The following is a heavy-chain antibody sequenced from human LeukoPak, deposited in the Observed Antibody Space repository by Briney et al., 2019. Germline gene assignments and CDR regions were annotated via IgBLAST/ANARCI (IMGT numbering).Heavy chain of an antibody. V-gene: IGHV3-7*03. Sequence: GGSLRLSCAASGFTFRTHWMSWFRQAPGKGLEWVANIKQDGSEKNFVDSVKGRFTISRDNAKNSLGLQMNSLRVEDTAVYYCARGLEWPGKPTLVSDYWGQGTLVTVSS. CDR3: ARGLEWPGKPTLVSDY. J-gene: IGHJ4*02. CDR1: GFTFRTHW. CDR2: IKQDGSEK. D-gene: IGHD3-3*01.